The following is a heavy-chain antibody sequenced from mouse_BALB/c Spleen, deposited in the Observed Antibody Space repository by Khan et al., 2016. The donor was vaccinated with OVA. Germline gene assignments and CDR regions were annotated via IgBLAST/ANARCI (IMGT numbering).Heavy chain of an antibody. D-gene: IGHD1-1*01. Sequence: QVQLKQSGAELAKPGASVKMSCKASGYTFINYWILWVKKRPGKGLEWIGYINPSTGYTEYNQNFKDKATLTADKSSSTAYMQLRSLTSEDSAVYYCARRGLRWYFDYWGQGTTLTVSS. V-gene: IGHV1-7*01. CDR2: INPSTGYT. CDR3: ARRGLRWYFDY. J-gene: IGHJ2*01. CDR1: GYTFINYW.